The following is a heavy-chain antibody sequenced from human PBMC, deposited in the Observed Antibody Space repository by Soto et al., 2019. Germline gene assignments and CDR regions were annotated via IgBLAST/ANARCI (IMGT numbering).Heavy chain of an antibody. CDR3: TRLVGLGAAADY. CDR1: GVSISSSSDH. CDR2: IYYRGST. Sequence: SATLSLTCTVSGVSISSSSDHWGWVRQPSGKGLEWIGTIYYRGSTDYNPSLKSRVTISVDTSKNQFSLKLTSVTAADTAMYYCTRLVGLGAAADYWGQGTLVTVSS. D-gene: IGHD1-26*01. V-gene: IGHV4-39*01. J-gene: IGHJ4*02.